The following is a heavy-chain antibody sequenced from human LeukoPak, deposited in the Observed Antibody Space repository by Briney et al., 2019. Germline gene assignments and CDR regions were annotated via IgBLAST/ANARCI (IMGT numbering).Heavy chain of an antibody. CDR3: ARSVVPAAIRCYYYYYGMDV. D-gene: IGHD2-2*01. V-gene: IGHV1-69*13. J-gene: IGHJ6*02. CDR1: GGTFSSYA. CDR2: IIPIFGTA. Sequence: ASVKVSCKASGGTFSSYAISWVRQAPGQGLEWMGGIIPIFGTANYAQKFQGRVTITADESTSTAYMELSSLRSEDTAVYYCARSVVPAAIRCYYYYYGMDVWGQGTTVTVSS.